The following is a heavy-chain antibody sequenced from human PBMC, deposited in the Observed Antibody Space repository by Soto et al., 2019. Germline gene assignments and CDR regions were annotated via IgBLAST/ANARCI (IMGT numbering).Heavy chain of an antibody. CDR3: ARGLSTRGYYYYGMDV. V-gene: IGHV3-48*01. CDR1: GFTFSTYS. Sequence: EVQLVESGGGLGQPGGSQRLSCAASGFTFSTYSMNWVRQAPGKGLEWVSYISSSSSSIYYADSVKGRFTISRDNAKNSLYLQMNSLRAEDTAVYYCARGLSTRGYYYYGMDVWGQGTTVTVSS. J-gene: IGHJ6*02. CDR2: ISSSSSSI.